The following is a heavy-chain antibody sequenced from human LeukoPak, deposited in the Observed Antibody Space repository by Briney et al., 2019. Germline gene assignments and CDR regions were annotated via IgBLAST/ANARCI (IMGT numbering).Heavy chain of an antibody. V-gene: IGHV5-51*01. CDR1: GYIFTSYW. J-gene: IGHJ4*02. Sequence: GESLQISCKGSGYIFTSYWIGWVRQLPGKGLEWMGIIYPGDSDTRYSPSFQGQVTISADKSISTAYPQWSRLKTSDTAMYYCARSNSNYPDYWGQGTLVTVSS. D-gene: IGHD4-11*01. CDR2: IYPGDSDT. CDR3: ARSNSNYPDY.